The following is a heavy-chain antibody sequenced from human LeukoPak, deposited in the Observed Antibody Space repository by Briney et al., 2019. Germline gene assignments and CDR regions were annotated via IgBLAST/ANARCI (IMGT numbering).Heavy chain of an antibody. V-gene: IGHV4-59*01. D-gene: IGHD3-10*01. CDR3: ARRMFGSGSRYWYFDL. J-gene: IGHJ2*01. Sequence: PSETLSLTCTVSGGSISGYYWSWIRQPPGKGLEWIGYIHYSGSTNYNVSLKSRATMSVDTSRDQFSLKVSSVTAADTAMYYCARRMFGSGSRYWYFDLWGRGTLVTVSS. CDR1: GGSISGYY. CDR2: IHYSGST.